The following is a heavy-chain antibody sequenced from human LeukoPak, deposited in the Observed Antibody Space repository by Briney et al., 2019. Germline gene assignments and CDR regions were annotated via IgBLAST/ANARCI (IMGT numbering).Heavy chain of an antibody. CDR3: ATAGAVDTAMVLNWFDP. V-gene: IGHV4-39*07. J-gene: IGHJ5*02. Sequence: PSETLSLTCTVSGGSISSSSYYWGWIRQPPGKGLEWIGSIYYSGSTYYNPSLKSRVTISVDTSKNQFSLKLSSVTAADTAVYYCATAGAVDTAMVLNWFDPWGQGTPVTVSS. CDR2: IYYSGST. D-gene: IGHD5-18*01. CDR1: GGSISSSSYY.